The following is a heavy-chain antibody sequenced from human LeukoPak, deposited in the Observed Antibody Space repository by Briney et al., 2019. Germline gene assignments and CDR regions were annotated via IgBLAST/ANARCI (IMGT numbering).Heavy chain of an antibody. CDR1: GGSISSYY. V-gene: IGHV4-59*12. D-gene: IGHD2-2*01. CDR2: IYYSGNT. Sequence: SETLSLTCTVSGGSISSYYWSWIRQPPGKGLEWIGYIYYSGNTNYNPSLKSRVTISVDTSKNQFSLKLRSVTAADTAVYYCAREGLSIVGVPAAMYAFDIWGQGTMVTVSS. J-gene: IGHJ3*02. CDR3: AREGLSIVGVPAAMYAFDI.